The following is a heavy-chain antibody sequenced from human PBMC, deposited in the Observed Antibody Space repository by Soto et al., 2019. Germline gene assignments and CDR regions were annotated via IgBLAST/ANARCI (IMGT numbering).Heavy chain of an antibody. CDR3: ARRHYYDSSGYTIFDY. D-gene: IGHD3-22*01. CDR1: GGFISSYY. CDR2: IYYSGST. J-gene: IGHJ4*02. Sequence: SETLSVTCTVSGGFISSYYWNWSRQPPGKGLEWIGYIYYSGSTNYNPSLKSRVTISVDTSKNQFSLKLSSVTAADTAVYYCARRHYYDSSGYTIFDYWGQGTLVTVS. V-gene: IGHV4-59*08.